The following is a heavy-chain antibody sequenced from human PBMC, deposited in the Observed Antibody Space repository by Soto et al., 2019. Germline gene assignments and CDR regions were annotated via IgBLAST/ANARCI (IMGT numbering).Heavy chain of an antibody. Sequence: SETLSLTCTVSGGSVRTKSYYWCWIRQPPGKGLEWIGYIYYSGSSNYNHSLKSRVTISVDTSKNQFSLKLSSVPAADTAVYYCARDWQGNWFDPWGQGTLGTVSS. J-gene: IGHJ5*02. CDR3: ARDWQGNWFDP. CDR1: GGSVRTKSYY. V-gene: IGHV4-61*01. CDR2: IYYSGSS.